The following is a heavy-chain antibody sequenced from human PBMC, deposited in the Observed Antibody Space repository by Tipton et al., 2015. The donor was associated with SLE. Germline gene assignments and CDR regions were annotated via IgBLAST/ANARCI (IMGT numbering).Heavy chain of an antibody. CDR1: GGSISSSSYY. J-gene: IGHJ4*02. CDR3: AREEDDYQTGY. CDR2: IYHSGST. D-gene: IGHD2-2*01. Sequence: TLSLTCTVSGGSISSSSYYWGWIRQPPGKGLEWIGEIYHSGSTNYNPSLKSRVTISVDKSKNQFSLKLSSVTAADTAVYYCAREEDDYQTGYWGQGTLVTVSS. V-gene: IGHV4-39*07.